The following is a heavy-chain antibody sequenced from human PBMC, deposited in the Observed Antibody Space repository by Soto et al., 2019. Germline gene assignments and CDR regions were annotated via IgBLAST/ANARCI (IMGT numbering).Heavy chain of an antibody. Sequence: SETLSLTCTVSGGSISSYYWSWIRQPPGKGLEWIGYIYYSGSTNYNPSLKSRVTISVDTSKNQFSLKLSSVTAADTAVYYCARASQITIFGVVINGWFDPWGQGTLVTVSS. CDR3: ARASQITIFGVVINGWFDP. CDR2: IYYSGST. J-gene: IGHJ5*02. CDR1: GGSISSYY. D-gene: IGHD3-3*01. V-gene: IGHV4-59*01.